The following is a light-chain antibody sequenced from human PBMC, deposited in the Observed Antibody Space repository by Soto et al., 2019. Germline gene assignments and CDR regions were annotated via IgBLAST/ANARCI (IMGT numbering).Light chain of an antibody. J-gene: IGLJ3*02. Sequence: QSVLTQPASVSGSPGQSITISCTGSTSDVGAYNYVSWYKHHPGQAPQLMIYEVSNRPSGVSNRFSGSKSGNTASLTISGLQADDEGDYYCSSKTSRNIWVFGGGTQLTVL. CDR1: TSDVGAYNY. V-gene: IGLV2-14*01. CDR2: EVS. CDR3: SSKTSRNIWV.